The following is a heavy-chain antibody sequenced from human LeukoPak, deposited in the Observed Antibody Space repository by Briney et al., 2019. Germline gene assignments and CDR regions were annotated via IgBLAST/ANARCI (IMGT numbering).Heavy chain of an antibody. CDR1: GFTFSSYW. V-gene: IGHV3-74*01. CDR2: INSDGSGT. Sequence: PGGSLRISCAASGFTFSSYWMHWVRQAPGKGLAWISRINSDGSGTSYADSVKGRFTISRDNAKNTLYLQMNSLRAEDTAVYYCARADDGANSWVNYWGQGTLVTVSS. CDR3: ARADDGANSWVNY. J-gene: IGHJ4*02. D-gene: IGHD4-23*01.